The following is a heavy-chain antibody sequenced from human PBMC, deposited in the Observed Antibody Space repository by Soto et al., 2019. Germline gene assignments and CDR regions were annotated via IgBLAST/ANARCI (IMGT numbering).Heavy chain of an antibody. J-gene: IGHJ4*02. Sequence: GSLRLSCAASGFTFSSYGMHWVRQAPGKGLEWVAVISYDGSNKYYADSVKGRFTISRDNSKNTLYLQMNGLRAEDTAVYYCAKGLGEADIGYWGQGTLVTVSS. D-gene: IGHD3-10*01. CDR1: GFTFSSYG. V-gene: IGHV3-30*18. CDR3: AKGLGEADIGY. CDR2: ISYDGSNK.